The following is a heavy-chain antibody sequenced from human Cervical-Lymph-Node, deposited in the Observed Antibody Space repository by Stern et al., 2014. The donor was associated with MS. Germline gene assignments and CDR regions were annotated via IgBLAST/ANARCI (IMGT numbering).Heavy chain of an antibody. V-gene: IGHV3-23*04. CDR3: TKGFTVTGTGYGVDV. Sequence: EVQLVESGGNLVQPGESLRLSCAPSGFTFSDYAMSWIRQATGKGLEWISSISGSGGNTFSADSVKGRFPISRDNSKNTLDLQMNSLRAEDSALYYCTKGFTVTGTGYGVDVWGQGTTVTVSS. J-gene: IGHJ6*02. CDR2: ISGSGGNT. CDR1: GFTFSDYA. D-gene: IGHD6-19*01.